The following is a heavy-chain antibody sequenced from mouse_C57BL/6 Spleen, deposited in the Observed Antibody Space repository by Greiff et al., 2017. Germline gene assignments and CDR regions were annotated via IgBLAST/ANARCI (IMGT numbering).Heavy chain of an antibody. V-gene: IGHV1-15*01. CDR1: GYTFTDYE. Sequence: QVQLQQSGAELVRPGASVTLSCKASGYTFTDYEMHWVKQTPVHGLEWIGAIDPETGGTAYNQKFKGKAILTADKSSSTAYMELRSLTAEDSAVYYCTRTYDSSQGYAMDYWGQGTSVTVSS. CDR3: TRTYDSSQGYAMDY. D-gene: IGHD1-1*01. J-gene: IGHJ4*01. CDR2: IDPETGGT.